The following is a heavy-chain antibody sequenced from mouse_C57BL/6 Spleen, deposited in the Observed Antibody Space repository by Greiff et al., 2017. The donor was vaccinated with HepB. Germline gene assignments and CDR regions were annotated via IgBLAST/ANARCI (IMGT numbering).Heavy chain of an antibody. V-gene: IGHV5-6*02. CDR1: GFTFSSYG. CDR3: ARHNAAGAMDY. J-gene: IGHJ4*01. D-gene: IGHD1-3*01. Sequence: DVKLQESGGDLVKPGGSLKLSCAASGFTFSSYGMSWVRQTPDKRLEWVATISSGGSYTYYPDSVKGRFTISRDNAKNTLYLQMSSLKSEDTAMYYCARHNAAGAMDYWGQGTSVTVSS. CDR2: ISSGGSYT.